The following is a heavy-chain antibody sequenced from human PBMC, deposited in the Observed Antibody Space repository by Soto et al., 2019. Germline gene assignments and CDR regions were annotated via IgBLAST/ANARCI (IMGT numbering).Heavy chain of an antibody. Sequence: QVQLVQSGAEVKKPGSSVKVSCKASGGTFSSYAISWVRQAPGQGLEWMGGIIPIFGTANYAQKFQGRVTIPEAESTSTAYMERSSLRSEDTAVYYCASRFLAVAAFDYWGQGTLVTVSS. J-gene: IGHJ4*02. CDR3: ASRFLAVAAFDY. CDR1: GGTFSSYA. V-gene: IGHV1-69*12. D-gene: IGHD6-19*01. CDR2: IIPIFGTA.